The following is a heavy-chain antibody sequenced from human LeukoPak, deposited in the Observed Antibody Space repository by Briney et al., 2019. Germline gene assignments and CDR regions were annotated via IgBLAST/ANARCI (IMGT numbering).Heavy chain of an antibody. CDR3: AARVPAARDKSAFDI. D-gene: IGHD2-2*01. Sequence: GGSLRLSCAASGFTFSSYWMSWVRQAPGKGLEWVANIKQDGSEKYYMDSVKGRFTISRDNAKNSLYLQMNSLRAEDTAVYYCAARVPAARDKSAFDIWGQGTMVTVSS. CDR1: GFTFSSYW. V-gene: IGHV3-7*01. J-gene: IGHJ3*02. CDR2: IKQDGSEK.